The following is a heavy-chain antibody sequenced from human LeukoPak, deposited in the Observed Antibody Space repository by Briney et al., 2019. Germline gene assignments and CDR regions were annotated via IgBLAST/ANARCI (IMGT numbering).Heavy chain of an antibody. D-gene: IGHD1-26*01. J-gene: IGHJ4*02. CDR3: ATRGTYYLPLDY. CDR2: ISGSVGST. Sequence: GGSLRLSCAASGFTFSSYAMSWVRQAPGKGLEWVSAISGSVGSTYYADSVKGRFTISRDNSKNTLSLQMNSLRAEDTAVYYCATRGTYYLPLDYWGQGTLVTVSS. CDR1: GFTFSSYA. V-gene: IGHV3-23*01.